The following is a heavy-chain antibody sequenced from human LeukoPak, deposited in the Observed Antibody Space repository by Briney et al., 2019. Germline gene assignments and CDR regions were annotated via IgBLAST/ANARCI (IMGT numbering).Heavy chain of an antibody. V-gene: IGHV1-69*16. J-gene: IGHJ4*02. CDR3: ARGRTTGEFDY. CDR2: IIPILGIP. CDR1: GGTFSSYT. D-gene: IGHD4-11*01. Sequence: SVKVSCKASGGTFSSYTISWVRQAPGQGLEWMGRIIPILGIPTYAQMFQGRVTITKDESTSTASMDLSSLTSEDTAVYYCARGRTTGEFDYWGQGTLVTVSS.